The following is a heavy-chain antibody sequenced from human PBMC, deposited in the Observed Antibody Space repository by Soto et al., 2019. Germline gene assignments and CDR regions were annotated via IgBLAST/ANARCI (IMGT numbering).Heavy chain of an antibody. CDR3: ARGGIVVVPAATLRGRWLDP. D-gene: IGHD2-2*01. V-gene: IGHV4-34*01. Sequence: SETLSLTCAVYGGSFSGYYWSWIRQPPGKGLEWIGEINHSGSTNYNPSLKSRVTISVDTSKNQFSLKLSSVTAADTAVYYCARGGIVVVPAATLRGRWLDPWGQGTLVTVSS. CDR2: INHSGST. CDR1: GGSFSGYY. J-gene: IGHJ5*02.